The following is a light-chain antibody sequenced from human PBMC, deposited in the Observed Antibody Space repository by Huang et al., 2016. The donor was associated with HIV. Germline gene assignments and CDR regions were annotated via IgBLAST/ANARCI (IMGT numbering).Light chain of an antibody. CDR3: QQTYNVPRT. V-gene: IGKV1-39*01. CDR2: AAY. J-gene: IGKJ2*01. CDR1: QTVDMY. Sequence: DIQMTQSPSSLSASIGDRVTMSCRSSQTVDMYLNWYQKTPGRAPKLLIYAAYNLQSDVPSRFSGTGSGTNFTLTISSLQPEDFVIYFCQQTYNVPRTFGQGTALEIK.